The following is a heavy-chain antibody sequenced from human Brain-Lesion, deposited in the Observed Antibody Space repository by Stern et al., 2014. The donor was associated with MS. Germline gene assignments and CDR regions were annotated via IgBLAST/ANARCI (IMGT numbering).Heavy chain of an antibody. Sequence: QVQLVESAAEVRKPGSSVKVSCKASGATFSTNAISWLRQAPGQGPEWMGAIVPIFGRANYVQKLRGRLTITADESASTAYMELRSLRSEDTAVYYCAREHHGGNFASWGQGTLVTVSS. V-gene: IGHV1-69*01. CDR1: GATFSTNA. CDR3: AREHHGGNFAS. CDR2: IVPIFGRA. J-gene: IGHJ5*02. D-gene: IGHD4-23*01.